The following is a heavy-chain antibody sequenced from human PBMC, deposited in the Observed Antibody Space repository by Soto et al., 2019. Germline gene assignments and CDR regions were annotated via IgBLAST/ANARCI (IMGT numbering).Heavy chain of an antibody. CDR1: GGSISSYY. CDR2: IYTSGST. D-gene: IGHD2-15*01. J-gene: IGHJ6*02. V-gene: IGHV4-4*07. CDR3: AREIPEGGGWFLPEGHYYYGMDV. Sequence: PSETLSLTCTVSGGSISSYYWSWIRQPAGKGLEWIGRIYTSGSTNYNPSLKSRVTMSVDTSKNQFSLKLSSVTAADTAVYYCAREIPEGGGWFLPEGHYYYGMDVWGQGTTVTVSS.